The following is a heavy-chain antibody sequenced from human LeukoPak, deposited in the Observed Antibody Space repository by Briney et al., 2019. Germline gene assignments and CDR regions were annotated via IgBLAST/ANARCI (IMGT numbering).Heavy chain of an antibody. D-gene: IGHD3-10*01. CDR1: GGTFSSYA. Sequence: EASVKVSCKASGGTFSSYAISWVRQAPGQGLEWMGGIIPIFGTANYAQKFQGRVTITMDESTSTAYMELSRLRSDDTAVYYCARVGTGFGESPMRYWGQGTLVTVSS. CDR2: IIPIFGTA. CDR3: ARVGTGFGESPMRY. V-gene: IGHV1-69*05. J-gene: IGHJ4*02.